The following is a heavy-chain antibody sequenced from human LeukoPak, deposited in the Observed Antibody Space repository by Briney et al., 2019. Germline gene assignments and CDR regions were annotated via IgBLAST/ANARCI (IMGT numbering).Heavy chain of an antibody. Sequence: PGGSLRLSCAASGFTFSSYDMNWVRQAPGKGLEWVSVIYSGGSTYYADSVKGRFTISRDNSKNTLYLQMNSLRAEDTAVYYCARGDYYGSGGYYKDYYYYGMDVWGQGTTVTVSS. D-gene: IGHD3-10*01. CDR2: IYSGGST. CDR1: GFTFSSYD. V-gene: IGHV3-53*01. J-gene: IGHJ6*02. CDR3: ARGDYYGSGGYYKDYYYYGMDV.